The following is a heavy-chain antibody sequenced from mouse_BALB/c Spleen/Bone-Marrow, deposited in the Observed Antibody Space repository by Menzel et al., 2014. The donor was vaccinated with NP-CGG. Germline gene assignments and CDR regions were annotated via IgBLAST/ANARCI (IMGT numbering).Heavy chain of an antibody. D-gene: IGHD2-3*01. J-gene: IGHJ2*01. V-gene: IGHV1-54*01. CDR3: ARYDGYFDY. Sequence: VQLKESGAELVRPGTSVKVSCKASGNAFTDYLMEWSKQRPGQGLEWIGVINPGSGSTNYNEKFKDKATLTADKSSSTAYMQLSSLTSDYSAVYFCARYDGYFDYWGQGTILTVSS. CDR2: INPGSGST. CDR1: GNAFTDYL.